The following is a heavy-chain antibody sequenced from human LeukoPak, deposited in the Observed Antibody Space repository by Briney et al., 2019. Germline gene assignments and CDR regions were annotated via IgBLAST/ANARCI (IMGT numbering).Heavy chain of an antibody. CDR3: ARGHYGSGSYYTFDY. CDR1: GYTFTDYY. Sequence: ASVKVSCKASGYTFTDYYMHWVRQAPGQGLEWMGWINLNSGGTNYAQKFQGRVTMTRDTSISTAYMELSRLRSDDTAVYYCARGHYGSGSYYTFDYWGQGTLVTVSS. D-gene: IGHD3-10*01. J-gene: IGHJ4*02. V-gene: IGHV1-2*02. CDR2: INLNSGGT.